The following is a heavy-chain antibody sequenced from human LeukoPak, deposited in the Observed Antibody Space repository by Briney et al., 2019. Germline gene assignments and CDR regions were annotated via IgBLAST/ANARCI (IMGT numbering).Heavy chain of an antibody. Sequence: GASVKVSCKASGGTFSSYAISWVRQAPGQGLEWMGWISAYNGNTNYAQKLQGRVTMTTDTSTSTAYMELRSLRSDDTAVYYCARRLYSSGWSDYWGQGTLVTVSS. D-gene: IGHD6-19*01. CDR1: GGTFSSYA. J-gene: IGHJ4*02. CDR3: ARRLYSSGWSDY. V-gene: IGHV1-18*01. CDR2: ISAYNGNT.